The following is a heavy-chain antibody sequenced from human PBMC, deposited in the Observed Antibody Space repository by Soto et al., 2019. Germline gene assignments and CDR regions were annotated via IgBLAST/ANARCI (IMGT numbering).Heavy chain of an antibody. V-gene: IGHV3-33*01. CDR3: ARDTVPYAFDI. Sequence: HPGGSLRLSCAASGFTFSSYGMHWVRQAPGKGLEWVAVIWYDGSNKYYADSVKGRFTISRDNSKNTLYLQMNSLRAEDTAVYYCARDTVPYAFDIWGQGTMVTVSS. CDR1: GFTFSSYG. J-gene: IGHJ3*02. CDR2: IWYDGSNK. D-gene: IGHD4-4*01.